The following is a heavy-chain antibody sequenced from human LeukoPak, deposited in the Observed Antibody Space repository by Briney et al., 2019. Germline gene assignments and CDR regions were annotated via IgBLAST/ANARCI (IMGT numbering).Heavy chain of an antibody. V-gene: IGHV6-1*01. J-gene: IGHJ6*02. CDR2: TYYRSKWYN. CDR1: GDSVSSNSAA. D-gene: IGHD1-20*01. Sequence: SQTLSLTCAISGDSVSSNSAAWNWIRQSPSRGLEWLGRTYYRSKWYNDYAVSVKSRITINPDTSKNQFSLQLNSVPPEDTAVYYCARDQYNWNGETYYYYYDMDVWGQGTTVTVSS. CDR3: ARDQYNWNGETYYYYYDMDV.